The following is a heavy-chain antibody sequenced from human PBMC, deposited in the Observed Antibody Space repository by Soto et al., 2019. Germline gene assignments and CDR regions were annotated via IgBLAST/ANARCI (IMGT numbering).Heavy chain of an antibody. V-gene: IGHV4-59*01. CDR2: IYYSGIT. CDR1: GGSISSYY. J-gene: IGHJ6*02. Sequence: SETLSLTCTVSGGSISSYYWSWIRQPPGRGLEWIGYIYYSGITNYNPSLKSRVTISVDTSKNQFSLKLSSVTAADTAVYYCARYKSNYYYGMDVWGQGTTVTVS. D-gene: IGHD1-20*01. CDR3: ARYKSNYYYGMDV.